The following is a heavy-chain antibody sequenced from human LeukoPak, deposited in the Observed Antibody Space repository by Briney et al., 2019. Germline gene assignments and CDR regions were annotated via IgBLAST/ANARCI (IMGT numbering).Heavy chain of an antibody. J-gene: IGHJ4*02. V-gene: IGHV3-30-3*01. CDR3: ARGVDIVATQAPFHY. D-gene: IGHD5-12*01. CDR1: GFTFSSYA. CDR2: ISYDGSNK. Sequence: GGSLRLSCAASGFTFSSYAMHWVRQAPGKGLEWVAVISYDGSNKYYADSVKGRFTISRDNSKNTLYLQMNSLRAEDTAVYYCARGVDIVATQAPFHYWGQGTLVTVSS.